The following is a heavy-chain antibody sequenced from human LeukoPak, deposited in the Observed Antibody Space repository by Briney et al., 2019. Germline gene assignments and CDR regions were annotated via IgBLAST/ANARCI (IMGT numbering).Heavy chain of an antibody. Sequence: QPGGSLRLSCAASGFTFSNFWMAWVRQAPGKGLEWVANIKQDGSVQFYGDSLKGRFTISRDNAKNSLYLQMSSLRAEDTAVYYCATTYDSSGCDWGQGTLVTVSS. CDR1: GFTFSNFW. CDR2: IKQDGSVQ. CDR3: ATTYDSSGCD. V-gene: IGHV3-7*01. D-gene: IGHD3-22*01. J-gene: IGHJ4*02.